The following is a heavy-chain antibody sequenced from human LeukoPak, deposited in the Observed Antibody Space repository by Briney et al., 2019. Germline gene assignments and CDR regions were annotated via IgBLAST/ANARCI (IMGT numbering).Heavy chain of an antibody. CDR3: AKEKSLAYGDDAFDI. D-gene: IGHD4-17*01. CDR2: IWYGGSNK. V-gene: IGHV3-30*02. Sequence: GGSLRLSCAASGFTFSSYGMHWVRQAPGKGLEWVAVIWYGGSNKYYADSVKGRFTISRDNSKNTLYLQMNSLRAEDTAVYYCAKEKSLAYGDDAFDIWGQGTMVTVSS. CDR1: GFTFSSYG. J-gene: IGHJ3*02.